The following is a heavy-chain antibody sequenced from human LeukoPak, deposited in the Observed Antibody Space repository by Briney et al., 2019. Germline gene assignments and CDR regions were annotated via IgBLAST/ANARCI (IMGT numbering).Heavy chain of an antibody. CDR1: AFTFSSYW. D-gene: IGHD4-23*01. Sequence: GSLRLSCEASAFTFSSYWMSWVCQAPGQGLEWVANIKGDGSEINYVDSVKGRFTISRDNAKNSLFLQMNSLRVEDTAVYYCARDRGYSSFDYWGQGTLVTVSS. V-gene: IGHV3-7*01. CDR2: IKGDGSEI. J-gene: IGHJ4*02. CDR3: ARDRGYSSFDY.